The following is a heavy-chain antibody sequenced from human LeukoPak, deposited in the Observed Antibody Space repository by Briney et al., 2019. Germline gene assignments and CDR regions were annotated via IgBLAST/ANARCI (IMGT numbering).Heavy chain of an antibody. CDR2: IYYSGST. V-gene: IGHV4-39*01. Sequence: SETLSLTCTVSGGSVSSSSYYWGWIRQPPGKGLEWIGSIYYSGSTYYNPSLKSRVTISVDTSKNQFSLKLSSVTAADTAVYYCARHYCSSTSCYRAWFDPWGQGTLVTVSS. J-gene: IGHJ5*02. D-gene: IGHD2-2*01. CDR1: GGSVSSSSYY. CDR3: ARHYCSSTSCYRAWFDP.